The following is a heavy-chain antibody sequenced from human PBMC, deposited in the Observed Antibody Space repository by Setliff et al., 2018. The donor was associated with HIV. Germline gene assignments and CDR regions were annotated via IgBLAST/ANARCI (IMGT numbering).Heavy chain of an antibody. V-gene: IGHV4-34*01. CDR3: ARDLQWEGAFDI. D-gene: IGHD1-26*01. Sequence: SETLSLTCAVYGGSFSGYYWSWIRQPPGKGLEWIGEINHSGSTYYNPSLKSRVTISVDTSKNQFSLKLSSVTAADTAVYYCARDLQWEGAFDIWGQGTMVT. CDR1: GGSFSGYY. J-gene: IGHJ3*02. CDR2: INHSGST.